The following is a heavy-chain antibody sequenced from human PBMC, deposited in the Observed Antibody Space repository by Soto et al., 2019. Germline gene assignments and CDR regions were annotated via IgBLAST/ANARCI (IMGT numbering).Heavy chain of an antibody. V-gene: IGHV4-31*03. J-gene: IGHJ4*02. CDR1: GGSISSGGYY. CDR3: ARSSTSANYFDY. Sequence: QVQLQESGPGLVKPSQTLCLTCTVSGGSISSGGYYWSWIRQYPGKGLEWIGYIYYSGSTYYNPSLKSRVTISVDTSKNQFSLKLSSVTAADTAVYYCARSSTSANYFDYWGQGTLVTVSS. D-gene: IGHD2-2*01. CDR2: IYYSGST.